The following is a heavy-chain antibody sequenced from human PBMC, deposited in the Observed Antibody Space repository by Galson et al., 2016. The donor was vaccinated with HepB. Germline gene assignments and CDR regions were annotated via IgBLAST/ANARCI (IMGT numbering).Heavy chain of an antibody. V-gene: IGHV3-23*01. Sequence: LRLSCAGSGLALRPYALSWGGQAPGKGLEWVSGISASGGSKTYADSVRGRFIISRDNSNNKLFLQMNSLTTEDTAIYFCAKDRLSGHGDYSWGIFDIWGRGTEVTVSS. CDR1: GLALRPYA. J-gene: IGHJ3*02. CDR2: ISASGGSK. CDR3: AKDRLSGHGDYSWGIFDI. D-gene: IGHD4-17*01.